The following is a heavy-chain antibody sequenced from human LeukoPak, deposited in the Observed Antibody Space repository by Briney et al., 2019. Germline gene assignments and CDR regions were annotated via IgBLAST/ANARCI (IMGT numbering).Heavy chain of an antibody. CDR1: GGSISSYY. J-gene: IGHJ4*02. Sequence: SETLSLTCTVSGGSISSYYWSWIRQPPGKGLEWIGYIYYSGSTNYNPSLKSRVTISVDTSKNQFSLKLSSVTAADTAVCYCARGGSYPPYYFDYWGQGTLVTVSS. D-gene: IGHD1-26*01. V-gene: IGHV4-59*01. CDR3: ARGGSYPPYYFDY. CDR2: IYYSGST.